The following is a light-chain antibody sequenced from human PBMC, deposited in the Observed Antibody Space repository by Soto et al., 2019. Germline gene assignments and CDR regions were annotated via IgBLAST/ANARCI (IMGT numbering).Light chain of an antibody. Sequence: EIQMTQSPSSLSASVGDRVTITCRASQNIISYLIWYQQRPGKAPKFLIYAASTLQSGVPSRFSVSGSGTDFTLTISSLQFEDFATYYRQQSYSSPRTFGQGTKVEIK. CDR1: QNIISY. V-gene: IGKV1-39*01. J-gene: IGKJ1*01. CDR3: QQSYSSPRT. CDR2: AAS.